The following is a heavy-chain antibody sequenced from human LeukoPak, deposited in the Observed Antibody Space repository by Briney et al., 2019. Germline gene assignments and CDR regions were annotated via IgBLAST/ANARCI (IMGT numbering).Heavy chain of an antibody. CDR3: ARVGIAAAGTGAFDI. J-gene: IGHJ3*02. V-gene: IGHV3-33*01. Sequence: GRSLRLSCEASGFSFSTYGMHWVRQAPGKGLEWVALIWFDGSNKHYADSVKGRFTISRDNSKNTMYLQMDSLRAEDTAVYYCARVGIAAAGTGAFDIWGQGTMVTVSS. CDR2: IWFDGSNK. CDR1: GFSFSTYG. D-gene: IGHD6-13*01.